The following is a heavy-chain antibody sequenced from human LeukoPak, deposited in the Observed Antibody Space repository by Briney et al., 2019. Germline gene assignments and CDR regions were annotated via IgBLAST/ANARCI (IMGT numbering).Heavy chain of an antibody. D-gene: IGHD2-2*02. J-gene: IGHJ3*02. V-gene: IGHV1-2*02. CDR3: VGRGYCSSTSCYTDDAFDI. Sequence: ASVKVSCKASGYTFTGYYMHWVRQAPGQGLEWMGWINPNSGGTNYAQKFQGRVTMPRDTSISTAYMELSRLRSDDTAVYYCVGRGYCSSTSCYTDDAFDIWGQGTMVTVSS. CDR1: GYTFTGYY. CDR2: INPNSGGT.